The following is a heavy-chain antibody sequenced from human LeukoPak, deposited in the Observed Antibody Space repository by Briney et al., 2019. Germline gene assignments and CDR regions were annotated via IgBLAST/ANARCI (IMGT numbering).Heavy chain of an antibody. CDR2: IRSSSSYI. V-gene: IGHV3-21*01. D-gene: IGHD5-24*01. CDR1: GFSFTSYS. J-gene: IGHJ4*02. CDR3: ARVKEMARIPWNYFDY. Sequence: GGSLRLSCAASGFSFTSYSMNWVRQAPGKGLEWVSSIRSSSSYIYYADSVKGRFTISRDNSKHKLYLQMNSLTAEDTAVYYRARVKEMARIPWNYFDYWGQGTLVTVPS.